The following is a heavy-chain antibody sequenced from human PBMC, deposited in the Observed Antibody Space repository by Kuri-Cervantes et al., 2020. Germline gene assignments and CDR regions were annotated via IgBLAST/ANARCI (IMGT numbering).Heavy chain of an antibody. J-gene: IGHJ4*02. CDR3: AARSMVRGVINKNYFDY. Sequence: GGSLRLSCAASGFTFSSYGMHWVRQAPGKGLEWVAVISYDGSNKYYADSVKGRFTISRDNSKNTLYLQMNSLRAEDTAVYYCAARSMVRGVINKNYFDYWGQGTLVTVSS. CDR1: GFTFSSYG. V-gene: IGHV3-30*03. D-gene: IGHD3-10*01. CDR2: ISYDGSNK.